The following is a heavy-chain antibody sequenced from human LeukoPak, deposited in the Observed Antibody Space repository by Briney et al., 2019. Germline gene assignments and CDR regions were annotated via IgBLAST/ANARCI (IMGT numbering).Heavy chain of an antibody. J-gene: IGHJ4*02. CDR1: GFTFSDYY. CDR2: RSSSGNTI. D-gene: IGHD5-12*01. V-gene: IGHV3-11*01. CDR3: ARARDGYNYYPFDY. Sequence: GGSLRLSCAASGFTFSDYYMNWIRQAPGKGLEWISYRSSSGNTIYYADSVKGRFTISRDNAKNSLYLQMNSLRAEDTAVYYCARARDGYNYYPFDYWGQGTLVTASS.